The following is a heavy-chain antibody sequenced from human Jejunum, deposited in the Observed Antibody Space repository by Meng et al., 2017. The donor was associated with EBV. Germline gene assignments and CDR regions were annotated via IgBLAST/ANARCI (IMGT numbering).Heavy chain of an antibody. J-gene: IGHJ4*02. D-gene: IGHD5-24*01. CDR2: MSPDNGDT. CDR3: ARGDGYNLY. CDR1: GYTLTTHH. Sequence: GRLVTCGPEGKKPGASVKFSCKASGYTLTTHHSNWVRQATGQGVEYMGWMSPDNGDTGYAQNFQGRLTMTRDTSISTAYLELSSLTSDDTAVYYCARGDGYNLYWGQGTLVTVSS. V-gene: IGHV1-8*01.